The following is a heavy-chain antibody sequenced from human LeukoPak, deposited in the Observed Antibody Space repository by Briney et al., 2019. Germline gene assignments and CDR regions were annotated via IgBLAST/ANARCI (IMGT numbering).Heavy chain of an antibody. D-gene: IGHD5-18*01. V-gene: IGHV5-10-1*01. CDR2: IDPSDSYT. J-gene: IGHJ6*02. CDR1: GYTFTSYW. CDR3: ARHRDTIPADYYYGMDV. Sequence: GESLKISCKGSGYTFTSYWISWVRQKPGKGLEWMGRIDPSDSYTNYSPSFQGHVTISADKSISTAYLQWGSPKASDTAIYYCARHRDTIPADYYYGMDVWGQGTTVTVSS.